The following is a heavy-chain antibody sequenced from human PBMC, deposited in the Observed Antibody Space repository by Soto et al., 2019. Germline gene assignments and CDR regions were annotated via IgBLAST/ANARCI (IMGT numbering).Heavy chain of an antibody. J-gene: IGHJ3*02. CDR1: GFTFSNAW. V-gene: IGHV3-15*01. D-gene: IGHD3-9*01. Sequence: PGGSLRLSCAASGFTFSNAWMSWVRQAPGKGLEWVGRIKSKTDGGTTGYAAPVKGRFTISRDDSKNTLYLQMNSLKTEDTAVYYCATGLGRGAFDIWGQGTMVTVSS. CDR2: IKSKTDGGTT. CDR3: ATGLGRGAFDI.